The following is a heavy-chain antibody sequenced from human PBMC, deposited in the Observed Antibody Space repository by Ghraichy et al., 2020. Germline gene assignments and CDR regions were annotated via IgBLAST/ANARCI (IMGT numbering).Heavy chain of an antibody. CDR3: ANLPLLWFGEQPAGGMDV. CDR1: GGSISSSSYY. CDR2: IYYSGST. D-gene: IGHD3-10*01. J-gene: IGHJ6*02. V-gene: IGHV4-39*01. Sequence: SETLSLTCTVSGGSISSSSYYWGWIRQPPGKGLEWIGSIYYSGSTYYNPSLKSRVTISVDTSKNQFSLKLSSVTAADTAVYYCANLPLLWFGEQPAGGMDVWGQGTTVTVSS.